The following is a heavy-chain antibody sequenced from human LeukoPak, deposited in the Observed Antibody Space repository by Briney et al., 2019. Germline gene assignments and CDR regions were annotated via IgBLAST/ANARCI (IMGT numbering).Heavy chain of an antibody. D-gene: IGHD6-19*01. CDR2: ISAYNGNT. V-gene: IGHV1-18*01. CDR1: GYTFTSYG. CDR3: ARDLGIAVAGTFCY. Sequence: APVKVSCKASGYTFTSYGISWVRQAPGQGLEWMGWISAYNGNTNYAQKLQGRVTTTTDTSTSTAYMELRSLRSDDTAVYYCARDLGIAVAGTFCYWGQGTLVTVSS. J-gene: IGHJ4*02.